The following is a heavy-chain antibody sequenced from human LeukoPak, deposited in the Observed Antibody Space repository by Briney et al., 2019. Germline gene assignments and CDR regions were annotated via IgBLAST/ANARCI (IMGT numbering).Heavy chain of an antibody. V-gene: IGHV4-34*01. Sequence: SETLSLTCAVYGGSFSGYYWSWIRQPPEKGLEWIGEINHSGSTNYNPSLKSRVTIPVDTSKNQFSLKLSSVTAADTAVYYCARSGKAMPKNPVYWGQGTLVSVSS. J-gene: IGHJ4*02. CDR2: INHSGST. D-gene: IGHD2-2*01. CDR3: ARSGKAMPKNPVY. CDR1: GGSFSGYY.